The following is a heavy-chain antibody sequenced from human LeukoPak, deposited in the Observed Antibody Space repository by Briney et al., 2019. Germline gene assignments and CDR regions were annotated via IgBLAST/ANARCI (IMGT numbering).Heavy chain of an antibody. CDR2: IYYSGST. J-gene: IGHJ2*01. CDR1: GDSINSSSYY. V-gene: IGHV4-39*01. D-gene: IGHD4-17*01. Sequence: SETLSLTCTVSGDSINSSSYYWGWIRQPPGKGLEWIGSIYYSGSTYYNPSLKSRVTISVDTSKNQFSLKLSSVTAADTAVYYCARPLTTVTPSEHWYFDLWGRGTLVTVSS. CDR3: ARPLTTVTPSEHWYFDL.